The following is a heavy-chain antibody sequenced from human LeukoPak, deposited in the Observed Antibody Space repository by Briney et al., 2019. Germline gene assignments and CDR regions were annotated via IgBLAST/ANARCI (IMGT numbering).Heavy chain of an antibody. Sequence: PGGSLRLSCAACGATFSSYGMHWVRQAPGKGLEWVAFIRYDGSNKYYADSVKGRFTISRDNSKNTLYLQMNSLRAEDTAVYYCAKDHDYDSSGYYYYFDYWGQGTLVTVSS. CDR2: IRYDGSNK. J-gene: IGHJ4*02. CDR1: GATFSSYG. V-gene: IGHV3-30*02. CDR3: AKDHDYDSSGYYYYFDY. D-gene: IGHD3-22*01.